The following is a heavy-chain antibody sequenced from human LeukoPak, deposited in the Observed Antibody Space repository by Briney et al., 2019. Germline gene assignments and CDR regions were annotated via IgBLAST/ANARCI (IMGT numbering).Heavy chain of an antibody. CDR1: GFTFSSYW. Sequence: PGGSLRLSCAASGFTFSSYWMTWVRQAPGKGLEWVANIKQDGSEKHYVDSVKGRFTTSRDNAKNSLYLQMNSLRAEDTAVYYCARGWSKFDYWGQGTLVTVSS. D-gene: IGHD2-8*02. J-gene: IGHJ4*02. CDR2: IKQDGSEK. V-gene: IGHV3-7*03. CDR3: ARGWSKFDY.